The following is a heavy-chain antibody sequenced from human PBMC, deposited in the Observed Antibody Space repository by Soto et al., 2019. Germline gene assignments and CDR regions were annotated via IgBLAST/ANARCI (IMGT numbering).Heavy chain of an antibody. D-gene: IGHD6-19*01. CDR3: ARGPSFMAVAGTGYFDY. J-gene: IGHJ4*02. V-gene: IGHV1-2*02. CDR1: GYTFTGYY. CDR2: INPNSGGT. Sequence: QVQLVQSGAEVKKPGASVKVSCKASGYTFTGYYMHWVRQAPGQGLEWMGWINPNSGGTNYAQKFQGRVTMTRDTSISTAYLELSTLRSYGTAVYYCARGPSFMAVAGTGYFDYWVQRTLVTFSA.